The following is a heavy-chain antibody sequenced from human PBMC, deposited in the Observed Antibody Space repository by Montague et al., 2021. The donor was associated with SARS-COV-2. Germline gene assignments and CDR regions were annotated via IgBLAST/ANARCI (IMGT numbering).Heavy chain of an antibody. V-gene: IGHV3-23*01. J-gene: IGHJ2*01. CDR1: GFAFNNFA. D-gene: IGHD6-25*01. CDR3: AKQTGAGAIVYWYFDL. CDR2: IFGSGAGT. Sequence: SLRLSCAASGFAFNNFAMTWVRQPPGKGLEWVSSIFGSGAGTYYADSVQGRFTISRDNSRNTLYLQMNSLGAEDTAKYYCAKQTGAGAIVYWYFDLWGRGTVVSXSS.